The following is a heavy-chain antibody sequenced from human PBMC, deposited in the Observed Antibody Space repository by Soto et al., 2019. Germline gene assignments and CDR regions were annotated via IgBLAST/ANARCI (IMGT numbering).Heavy chain of an antibody. CDR3: ARDTGPNGYNYYYFGMDV. Sequence: PGGVPRLSCAASGFTFSNYAMHWVRQAPGKGLEWVAVISYDGSDKYNANSVKGRFTISRDNSKNTLYLQMNSLRAEDTAVYYCARDTGPNGYNYYYFGMDVWGQGTTVTVSS. J-gene: IGHJ6*02. D-gene: IGHD5-18*01. V-gene: IGHV3-30-3*01. CDR1: GFTFSNYA. CDR2: ISYDGSDK.